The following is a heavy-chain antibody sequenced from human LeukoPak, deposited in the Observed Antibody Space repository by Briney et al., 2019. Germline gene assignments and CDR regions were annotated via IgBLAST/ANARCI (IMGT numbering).Heavy chain of an antibody. CDR1: GFTFSSYA. CDR2: ISYDGSNK. Sequence: PGGSLRLSCAASGFTFSSYAMHWVRQAPGKGLEWVAVISYDGSNKYYAVSVKGRFTISRDNSKNTLYLQMNSLRTEDTAVYYCARGSGWLIDNWGQGTLVTVSS. CDR3: ARGSGWLIDN. J-gene: IGHJ4*02. D-gene: IGHD6-19*01. V-gene: IGHV3-30-3*01.